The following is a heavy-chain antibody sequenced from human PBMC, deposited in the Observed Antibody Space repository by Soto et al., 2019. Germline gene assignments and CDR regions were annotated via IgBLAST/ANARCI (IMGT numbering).Heavy chain of an antibody. CDR3: ARDRGYYDSSGYTDDIDI. CDR2: IIPIFGTA. J-gene: IGHJ3*02. Sequence: QVQLVQSGAEVKKPGSSVKVSCKASGGTFSSYAISWVRQAPGQGLEWMGGIIPIFGTANYAQKFQGRVTITADESTSTAYMKLSSLRSEDTAVYYCARDRGYYDSSGYTDDIDIWGQGTMVTVSS. CDR1: GGTFSSYA. D-gene: IGHD3-22*01. V-gene: IGHV1-69*12.